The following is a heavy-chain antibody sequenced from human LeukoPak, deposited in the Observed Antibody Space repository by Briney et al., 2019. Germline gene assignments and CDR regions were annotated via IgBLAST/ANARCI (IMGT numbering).Heavy chain of an antibody. CDR2: ISHDGSNK. CDR1: GFTFSSYG. D-gene: IGHD3-3*01. J-gene: IGHJ6*02. V-gene: IGHV3-30*18. CDR3: AKSYYDFWSGWDYYYGMDV. Sequence: GGSLRLSCAASGFTFSSYGMHWVRQPPGKGLEWVAVISHDGSNKYYADSVKGRFTISRDNSKNTLYLQMNSLRAEDTAVYYCAKSYYDFWSGWDYYYGMDVWGQGTTVTVSS.